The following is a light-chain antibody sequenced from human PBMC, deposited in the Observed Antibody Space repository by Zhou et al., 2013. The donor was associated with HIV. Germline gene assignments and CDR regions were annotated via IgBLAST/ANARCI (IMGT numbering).Light chain of an antibody. CDR1: QSVSSSY. V-gene: IGKV3D-20*02. J-gene: IGKJ4*01. Sequence: EVVLTQSPGTLSLSPGERATLSCRASQSVSSSYLAWYQQKPGQAPRLLIHGASNRATGIPARFSGSGSGTDFTLTISSLEPEDFAVYYCQQRSNWPLTFGGGTKVEIK. CDR3: QQRSNWPLT. CDR2: GAS.